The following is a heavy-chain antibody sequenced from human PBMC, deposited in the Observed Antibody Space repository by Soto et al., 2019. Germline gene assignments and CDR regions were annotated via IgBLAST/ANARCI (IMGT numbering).Heavy chain of an antibody. CDR1: GFTFSNAW. CDR3: ISDSCFAGIIVRFDY. CDR2: VKSKNDGGTT. Sequence: GGSLRLSCAASGFTFSNAWINWVRQAPGKGLEWVGRVKSKNDGGTTDFAAPVKGRFAISRDDSKNMVYLEMNSLQTEDTAIYYCISDSCFAGIIVRFDYWGHGSLVTGSS. D-gene: IGHD1-26*01. V-gene: IGHV3-15*07. J-gene: IGHJ4*01.